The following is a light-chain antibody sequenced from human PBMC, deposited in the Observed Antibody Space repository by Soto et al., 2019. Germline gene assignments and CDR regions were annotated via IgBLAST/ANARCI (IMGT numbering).Light chain of an antibody. CDR2: DVS. J-gene: IGLJ1*01. CDR3: CSYTSSSTPWV. Sequence: QSVLTQPASVSGSPGQSITISCTGTSSDFGGYNYVSWYQQHPGEAPKLMIYDVSDRPSGVSNRFSASKSGNTASLTISGLQPEDEADYFCCSYTSSSTPWVFGTGTKVTVL. CDR1: SSDFGGYNY. V-gene: IGLV2-14*03.